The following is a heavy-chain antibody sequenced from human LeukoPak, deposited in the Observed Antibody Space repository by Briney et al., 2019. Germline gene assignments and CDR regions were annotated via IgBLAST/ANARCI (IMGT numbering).Heavy chain of an antibody. CDR1: GYILTNNW. Sequence: SGESLKISCKVSGYILTNNWIGWVRQVPGKGLEWMGLIYPGYSDAKYSPSFQGQVTFSVDKSISTAYLQWSSLKASDTAIYYCARLISHGGDFDYWGQGTLVTVSS. V-gene: IGHV5-51*01. J-gene: IGHJ4*02. CDR3: ARLISHGGDFDY. CDR2: IYPGYSDA. D-gene: IGHD3-16*01.